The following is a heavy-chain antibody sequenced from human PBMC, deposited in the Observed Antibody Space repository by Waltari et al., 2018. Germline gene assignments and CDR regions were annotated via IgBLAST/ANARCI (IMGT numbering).Heavy chain of an antibody. Sequence: EVQLVESGGGFVQPGGSLSLSCAASGLTVGTNYMSWVRQAPGKGLELISLIYSSWSTYYADAVKGRFTISRDNSKNTLYLQMNSLRSEDTAVYFCARDPPGVAAAGPGRGWGQGTLVTVSS. J-gene: IGHJ4*02. CDR3: ARDPPGVAAAGPGRG. V-gene: IGHV3-66*02. CDR2: IYSSWST. D-gene: IGHD6-25*01. CDR1: GLTVGTNY.